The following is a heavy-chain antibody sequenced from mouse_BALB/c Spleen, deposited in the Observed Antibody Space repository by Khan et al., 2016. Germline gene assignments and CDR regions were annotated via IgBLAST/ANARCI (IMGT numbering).Heavy chain of an antibody. CDR2: IDPANGNT. CDR1: GFNIKDTF. Sequence: VQLQQSGAELVKPGASVKLSCTASGFNIKDTFMHWVKQRPEQGLEWIGRIDPANGNTRYDPKFQGKATITADTSSNTAYLQLSSLTYEDTDVYYCARRGPIYYYGSTYGYWGQGTTLTVSS. V-gene: IGHV14-3*02. CDR3: ARRGPIYYYGSTYGY. J-gene: IGHJ2*01. D-gene: IGHD1-1*01.